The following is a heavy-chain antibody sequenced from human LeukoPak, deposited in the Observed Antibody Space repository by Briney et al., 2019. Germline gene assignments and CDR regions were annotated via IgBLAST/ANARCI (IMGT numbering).Heavy chain of an antibody. CDR2: IYYSGST. Sequence: PAETLSLTCTVSGGSISSSSYYWGWIRQPPGKGLEWIGSIYYSGSTYYNPSLKSRVTISVDTSKNQFSLKLSSVTAADTAVYYCARARITMVRGVRYYFDYWGQGTLVTVSS. CDR3: ARARITMVRGVRYYFDY. CDR1: GGSISSSSYY. D-gene: IGHD3-10*01. J-gene: IGHJ4*02. V-gene: IGHV4-39*01.